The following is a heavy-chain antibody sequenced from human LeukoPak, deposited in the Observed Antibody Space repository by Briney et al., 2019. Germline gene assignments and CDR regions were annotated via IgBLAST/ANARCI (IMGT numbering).Heavy chain of an antibody. V-gene: IGHV4-59*01. CDR2: IYYSGST. D-gene: IGHD3-16*02. CDR1: GGSISSYY. J-gene: IGHJ4*02. CDR3: ARDRGTYDYVWGSYRYTGVFDY. Sequence: SETLSLTCTVSGGSISSYYWSWIRQPPGKGLEWIGYIYYSGSTNYNPSLKSRVTISVDTSKNQFSLKLSSVTAADTAVYYCARDRGTYDYVWGSYRYTGVFDYWGQGTLVTVSS.